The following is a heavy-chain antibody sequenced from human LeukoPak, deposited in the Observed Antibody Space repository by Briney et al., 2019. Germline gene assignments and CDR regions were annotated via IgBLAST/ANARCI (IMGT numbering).Heavy chain of an antibody. CDR2: ISERGGST. V-gene: IGHV3-23*01. Sequence: GGSLRLSCVVSGISLSNYAMTWVRQAPGKGLEWVSYISERGGSTTYADSVKGRFTISRDASLNTLYLQMNNLRAEDTAVYFCAKRGVVIRGLLVIGYHQEAYHYDFWGQGVLVTVSS. J-gene: IGHJ4*02. CDR3: AKRGVVIRGLLVIGYHQEAYHYDF. CDR1: GISLSNYA. D-gene: IGHD3-10*01.